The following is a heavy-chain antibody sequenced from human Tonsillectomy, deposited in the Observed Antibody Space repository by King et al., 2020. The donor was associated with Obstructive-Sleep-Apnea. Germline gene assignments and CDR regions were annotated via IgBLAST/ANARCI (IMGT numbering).Heavy chain of an antibody. V-gene: IGHV3-30*04. CDR1: GFTFSSYA. CDR3: ARDGDYYGSGSYYPLDY. J-gene: IGHJ4*02. CDR2: ISHDGGNK. D-gene: IGHD3-10*01. Sequence: VQLVESGGGVVQPGRSLRLSCAASGFTFSSYALHWVRQAPGKGMGWVAGISHDGGNKSYADSVKGRFTISRDNSKNTLYLQMSSLRAEDTAVYYCARDGDYYGSGSYYPLDYWGQGTLVTVSS.